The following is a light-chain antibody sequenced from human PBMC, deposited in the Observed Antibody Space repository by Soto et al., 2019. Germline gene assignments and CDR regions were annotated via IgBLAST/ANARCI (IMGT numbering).Light chain of an antibody. Sequence: DIQMTQSPSTLSASVGDRVTITCRASQGISSWLAWYQQKPGKAPKLLISKASSLESGVPSRFSGSGSGTEFTLTISSLQPDDFAIYYCQQYNSYPRTFGQGTKVEIK. CDR2: KAS. CDR1: QGISSW. V-gene: IGKV1-5*03. J-gene: IGKJ1*01. CDR3: QQYNSYPRT.